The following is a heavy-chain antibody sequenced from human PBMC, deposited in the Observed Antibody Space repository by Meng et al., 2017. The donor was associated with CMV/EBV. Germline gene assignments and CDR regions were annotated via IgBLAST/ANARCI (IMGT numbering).Heavy chain of an antibody. CDR3: ARDNDFWSGYYRYYYYYYGMDV. CDR2: ISSSSSYI. D-gene: IGHD3-3*01. J-gene: IGHJ6*02. V-gene: IGHV3-21*01. CDR1: GFTFSSYW. Sequence: GESLKTSCAASGFTFSSYWMHWVRQAPGKGLEWVSSISSSSSYISYADSVKGRFTISRDNAKNSLYLQMNSLRAEDTAVYYCARDNDFWSGYYRYYYYYYGMDVWGQGTTVTVSS.